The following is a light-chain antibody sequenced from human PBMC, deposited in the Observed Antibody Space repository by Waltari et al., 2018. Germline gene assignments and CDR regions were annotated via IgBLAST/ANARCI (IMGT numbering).Light chain of an antibody. V-gene: IGLV2-14*01. CDR1: SRDVGGYTY. J-gene: IGLJ2*01. Sequence: QSALTQPASVSGSPGQSITISCPGSSRDVGGYTYVSWSQQSPGKAPKCMIYDGNKRPSGVSNRFSGSKSGNTASLTISGLQAEDEADYYCSSYTSRTTLVFGGGTRLTVL. CDR3: SSYTSRTTLV. CDR2: DGN.